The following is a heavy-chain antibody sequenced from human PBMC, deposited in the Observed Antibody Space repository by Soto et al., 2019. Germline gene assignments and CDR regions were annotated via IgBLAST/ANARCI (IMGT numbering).Heavy chain of an antibody. CDR2: IIPIFGTA. D-gene: IGHD4-17*01. Sequence: QVQPVQSGAEVKKPGSSVKVFCKASGGTFSSYAISWVRQAPGQGLEWMGGIIPIFGTANYAQKFQGRVTITADESTSTAYMELSSLRSEDTAVYYCASPVTTYNPHAFDIWGQGTMVTVSS. J-gene: IGHJ3*02. CDR1: GGTFSSYA. CDR3: ASPVTTYNPHAFDI. V-gene: IGHV1-69*01.